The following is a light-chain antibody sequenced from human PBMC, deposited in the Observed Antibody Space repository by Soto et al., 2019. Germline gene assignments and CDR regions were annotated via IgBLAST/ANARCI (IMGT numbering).Light chain of an antibody. CDR3: QAWDSSTVG. J-gene: IGLJ3*02. V-gene: IGLV3-1*01. CDR1: KLGDKY. Sequence: SYELTQPPSVSVSPGQTASITCAGDKLGDKYACWYQQKPGQSTVLVIYQDSKRPSGIPERFSGSNSGNTATLTISGTQAMDEADYYCQAWDSSTVGFGGGTKLTVL. CDR2: QDS.